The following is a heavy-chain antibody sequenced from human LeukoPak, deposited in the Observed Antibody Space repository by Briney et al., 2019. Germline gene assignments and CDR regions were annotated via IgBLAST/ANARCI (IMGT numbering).Heavy chain of an antibody. CDR3: AKDHSTCDSSGYYSFDY. CDR2: IRFDGSDK. J-gene: IGHJ4*02. V-gene: IGHV3-30*02. CDR1: GFTLRTYG. D-gene: IGHD3-22*01. Sequence: PGGSLRLSCAASGFTLRTYGMHWVRQAPGKGLEWVAFIRFDGSDKLYADSVKGRFAISRDNSQNTLYLQMNSLRVEDTAVYYCAKDHSTCDSSGYYSFDYWGQGTLVTVSS.